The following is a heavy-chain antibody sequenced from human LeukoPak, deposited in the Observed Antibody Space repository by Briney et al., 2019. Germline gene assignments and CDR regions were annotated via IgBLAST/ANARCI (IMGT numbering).Heavy chain of an antibody. V-gene: IGHV4-61*02. Sequence: PSETLSLTCTVSGGSISSGSYYWSWIRQPAGKGLEWIGRIYTSGSTNYSPSLKGRVTISVDTSKNQFSLKLSSVTAADTAVYYCARGYSGSYDPWFQHWGQGTLVTVSS. D-gene: IGHD1-26*01. J-gene: IGHJ1*01. CDR3: ARGYSGSYDPWFQH. CDR1: GGSISSGSYY. CDR2: IYTSGST.